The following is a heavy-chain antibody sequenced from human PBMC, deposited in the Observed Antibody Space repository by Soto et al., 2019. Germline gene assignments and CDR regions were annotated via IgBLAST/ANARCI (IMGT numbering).Heavy chain of an antibody. CDR1: GFTFSSYA. CDR2: ISYDGSNK. CDR3: ARGADGARLFGYAFDI. Sequence: GGSLRLSCAASGFTFSSYAMHWVRQAPGKGLEWVAVISYDGSNKYYADSVKGRFTISRDNSKNTLYLQMNSLRAEDTAVYYCARGADGARLFGYAFDIWGQGTMVTVSS. J-gene: IGHJ3*02. D-gene: IGHD6-6*01. V-gene: IGHV3-30-3*01.